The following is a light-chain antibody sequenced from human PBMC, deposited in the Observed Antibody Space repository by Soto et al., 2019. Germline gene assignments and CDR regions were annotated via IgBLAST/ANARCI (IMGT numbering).Light chain of an antibody. CDR1: QRIDRD. Sequence: DILMTPSPATLSVSPVDRDTLPGRASQRIDRDLAWYVQKPGQAPRRVMYGASTWGTGAPPRFTVGGSGTEFTLTISRLEPEVFAVYDCQHYGGSGTFGQGTKVDIK. CDR3: QHYGGSGT. J-gene: IGKJ1*01. V-gene: IGKV3D-15*01. CDR2: GAS.